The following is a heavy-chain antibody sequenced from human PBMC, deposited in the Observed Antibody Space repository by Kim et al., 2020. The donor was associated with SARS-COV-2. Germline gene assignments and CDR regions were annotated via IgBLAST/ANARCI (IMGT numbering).Heavy chain of an antibody. V-gene: IGHV1-46*01. D-gene: IGHD4-17*01. Sequence: YAQKFQGRVTMTRETSTSTVYMKLSSLRSEDTAVYYCARSVTTYYYYMDDWGKGTPVTVSS. J-gene: IGHJ6*03. CDR3: ARSVTTYYYYMDD.